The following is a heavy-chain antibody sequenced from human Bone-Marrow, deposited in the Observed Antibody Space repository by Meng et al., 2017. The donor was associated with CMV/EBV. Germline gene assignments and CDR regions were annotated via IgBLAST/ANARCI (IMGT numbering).Heavy chain of an antibody. CDR2: MNPNSGNT. CDR1: GYTFTSYD. V-gene: IGHV1-8*02. CDR3: ARDSTVTEFDT. D-gene: IGHD4-17*01. Sequence: ASVKVSCKASGYTFTSYDINWVRQATGQGLEWMGWMNPNSGNTGYAQKFQGRVTMTTDTSTSTAYMELRSLRSDDTAVYYCARDSTVTEFDTWGQGTLVTVSS. J-gene: IGHJ5*02.